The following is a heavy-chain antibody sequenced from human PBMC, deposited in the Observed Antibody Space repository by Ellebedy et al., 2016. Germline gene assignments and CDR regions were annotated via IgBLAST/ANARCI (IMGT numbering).Heavy chain of an antibody. CDR3: ASGLGTVTGDY. CDR2: INHSGST. CDR1: GGSFSGYY. J-gene: IGHJ4*02. Sequence: SETLSLXCAVYGGSFSGYYWSWIRQPPGKGLEWIGEINHSGSTNYNPSLKSRVTISVDTSKNQFSLKLSSVTAADTAVYYCASGLGTVTGDYWGQGTLVTVSS. D-gene: IGHD4-11*01. V-gene: IGHV4-34*01.